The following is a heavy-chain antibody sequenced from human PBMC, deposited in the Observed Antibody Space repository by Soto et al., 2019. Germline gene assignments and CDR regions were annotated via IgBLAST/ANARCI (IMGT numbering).Heavy chain of an antibody. CDR2: ISAYNGNT. CDR3: ARDLAVGLIDY. J-gene: IGHJ4*02. CDR1: GYTFPSYG. D-gene: IGHD6-19*01. V-gene: IGHV1-18*01. Sequence: QVQLVQSGAEVKKPGASVKVSCKASGYTFPSYGISCVRQATGQGLEWMGWISAYNGNTNYAQKLQGRGTMTTDTSTSTAYMALRSLRSYDTAVYYCARDLAVGLIDYWGQGTLVTVSS.